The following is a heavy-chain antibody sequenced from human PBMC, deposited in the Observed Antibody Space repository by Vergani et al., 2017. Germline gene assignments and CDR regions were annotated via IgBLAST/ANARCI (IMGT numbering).Heavy chain of an antibody. CDR2: IIPILGTA. Sequence: QVQLVQSGAEVKKPGSSVKVSCKAPGGTFSSYAISWVRQAPGQGLEWMGGIIPILGTANYAQKFQVRVTITADESTSTAYMELSSLGSEDTAVYYCARPPYSGSYWYWFDPWGQGTLVTVSS. CDR3: ARPPYSGSYWYWFDP. J-gene: IGHJ5*02. V-gene: IGHV1-69*01. D-gene: IGHD1-26*01. CDR1: GGTFSSYA.